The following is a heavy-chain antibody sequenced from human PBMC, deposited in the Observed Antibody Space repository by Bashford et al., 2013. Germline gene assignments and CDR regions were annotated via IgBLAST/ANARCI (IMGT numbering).Heavy chain of an antibody. Sequence: GSLRLSCAATFINSWMTWFRQAPGKGLEWVGRTRNKAQSYTTDYAAAVKGRFTISRDNSKNSLYLQMNSLKTEDTAVYYCAREGYYPGPDFDFWGQGTLVTVSS. CDR1: TFINSW. J-gene: IGHJ4*02. CDR3: AREGYYPGPDFDF. V-gene: IGHV3-72*01. D-gene: IGHD2/OR15-2a*01. CDR2: TRNKAQSYTT.